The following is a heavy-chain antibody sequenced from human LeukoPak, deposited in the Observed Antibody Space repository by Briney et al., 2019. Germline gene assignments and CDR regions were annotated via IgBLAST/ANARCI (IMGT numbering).Heavy chain of an antibody. J-gene: IGHJ4*02. Sequence: GGSLRLSCTASGFTFSSYWMSWVRQAPGKGLEWVANIKQDGSEKNYADSVRGRFTISRDNAKNSLYLEMNSLRAEDTAVYYCARDPLWGGSGSYYGHWGQGTLVTVSS. CDR3: ARDPLWGGSGSYYGH. D-gene: IGHD3-10*01. V-gene: IGHV3-7*03. CDR2: IKQDGSEK. CDR1: GFTFSSYW.